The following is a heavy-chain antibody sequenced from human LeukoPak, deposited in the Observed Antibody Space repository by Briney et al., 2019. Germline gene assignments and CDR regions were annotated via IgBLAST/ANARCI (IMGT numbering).Heavy chain of an antibody. CDR2: ISYDGSNK. CDR1: GFTFSSYA. CDR3: AREKASCGWYVYYGMDV. V-gene: IGHV3-30-3*01. J-gene: IGHJ6*02. Sequence: GGSLRLSCAASGFTFSSYAMHWVRQAQGKGLEWVAVISYDGSNKYYADSVKGRITISRDNSKNTLYLQMNSLIAEDTAVYYCAREKASCGWYVYYGMDVWGQGTTVTVSS. D-gene: IGHD6-19*01.